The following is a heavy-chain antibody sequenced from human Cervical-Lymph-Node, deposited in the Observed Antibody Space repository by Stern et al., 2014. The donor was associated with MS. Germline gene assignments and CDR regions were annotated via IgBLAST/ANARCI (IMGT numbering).Heavy chain of an antibody. CDR2: ISWSSTNI. CDR1: GFTFAAYP. CDR3: VKETSPSYYYGMDV. V-gene: IGHV3-9*01. J-gene: IGHJ6*02. Sequence: EVQLLESGGGLAQPGGAPRLSRAASGFTFAAYPMHWVRQAPGKGLECVSGISWSSTNIAYADSVRGRFTISRDNAKNSLYLQMNSLRPEDTALYYCVKETSPSYYYGMDVWGQGTTVSVSS.